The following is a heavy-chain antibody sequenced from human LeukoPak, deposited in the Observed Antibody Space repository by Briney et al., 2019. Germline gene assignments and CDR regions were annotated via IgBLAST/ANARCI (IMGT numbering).Heavy chain of an antibody. D-gene: IGHD1-26*01. J-gene: IGHJ4*02. CDR2: INTDGSHT. CDR3: ARIKVGATGIDY. V-gene: IGHV3-74*01. Sequence: PGGSLRLSCAASGFTLGSYWMHWVRQAPGKGLVWVSRINTDGSHTNYADSVKGRFTFSRDNAKNTLYLQMNSLRAEDTAVYYCARIKVGATGIDYWGQGTLVTVSS. CDR1: GFTLGSYW.